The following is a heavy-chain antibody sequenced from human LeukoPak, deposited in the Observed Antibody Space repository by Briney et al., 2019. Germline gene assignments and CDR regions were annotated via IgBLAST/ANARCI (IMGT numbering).Heavy chain of an antibody. D-gene: IGHD3-10*01. Sequence: SETLSLTCTVSGGSISSYYWSWIRQPPGKGLEWIGYIYYSGSTNYNPSLESRVTISVDTSKNQFSLKLSSVTAADTAVYYCASRGMVYWGQGTLVTVSS. CDR3: ASRGMVY. J-gene: IGHJ4*02. CDR2: IYYSGST. CDR1: GGSISSYY. V-gene: IGHV4-59*01.